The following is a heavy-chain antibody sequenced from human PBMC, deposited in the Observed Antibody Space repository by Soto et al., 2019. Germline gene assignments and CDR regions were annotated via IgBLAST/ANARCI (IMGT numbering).Heavy chain of an antibody. CDR3: ARHGITGSYYDAFDI. V-gene: IGHV4-39*01. J-gene: IGHJ3*02. CDR2: IKYSRTN. D-gene: IGHD1-26*01. CDR1: GGSISSSSCH. Sequence: SDTLSLTCTVPGGSISSSSCHWGWIRQPPGKGLEWIASIKYSRTNFYNTSLKNQDTLSVDTSKNQIAMKMSSVTAAETAVYYCARHGITGSYYDAFDIWGQGTMVTVS.